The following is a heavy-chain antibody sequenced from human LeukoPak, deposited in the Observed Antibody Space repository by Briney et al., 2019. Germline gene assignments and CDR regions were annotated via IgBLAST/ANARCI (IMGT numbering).Heavy chain of an antibody. Sequence: ASVKVSCKASGYTFTSYDINWVRQATGQGLEWMGWMNPNSGNTGYAQKFQGRVTITRNTSISTAYMELSSLRSKDTAVYYCARGRVAILTGYSTFDYWGQGTLVTVSS. J-gene: IGHJ4*02. CDR1: GYTFTSYD. CDR2: MNPNSGNT. V-gene: IGHV1-8*03. D-gene: IGHD3-9*01. CDR3: ARGRVAILTGYSTFDY.